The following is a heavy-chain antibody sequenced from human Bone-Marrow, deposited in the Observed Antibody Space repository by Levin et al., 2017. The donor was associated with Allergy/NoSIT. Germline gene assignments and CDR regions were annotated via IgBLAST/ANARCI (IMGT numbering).Heavy chain of an antibody. CDR1: GGSVRSGSYY. D-gene: IGHD3-3*01. CDR3: ARGGSGYYDDYSKFMDV. J-gene: IGHJ6*02. V-gene: IGHV4-61*01. CDR2: IFDTGRT. Sequence: SQTLSLTCTVSGGSVRSGSYYWNWIRQPPGKGLEWLGNIFDTGRTHHNPSLNSRVTISLDTSKNQFSLKLSSVTAADTAVYYCARGGSGYYDDYSKFMDVWGQGTTVTVSS.